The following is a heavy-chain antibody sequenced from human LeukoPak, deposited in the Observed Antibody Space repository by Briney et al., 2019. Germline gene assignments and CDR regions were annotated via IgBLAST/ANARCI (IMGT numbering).Heavy chain of an antibody. CDR1: GGTFSSYA. Sequence: ASVKVSCKASGGTFSSYAISWVRQAPGQGLEWMGGIIPIFGTANYAQEFQGRVTITADESTSTAYMELSSLRSEDTAVYYCARAQYYYDSSGYYGYFDYWGQGTLVTVSS. CDR2: IIPIFGTA. V-gene: IGHV1-69*13. J-gene: IGHJ4*02. D-gene: IGHD3-22*01. CDR3: ARAQYYYDSSGYYGYFDY.